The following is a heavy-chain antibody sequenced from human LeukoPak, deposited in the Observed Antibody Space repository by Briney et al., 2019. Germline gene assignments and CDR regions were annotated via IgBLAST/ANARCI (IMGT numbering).Heavy chain of an antibody. Sequence: ASVKVSCKASGYTFTSYDINWVRQATGQGLEWMGWMNPNSGNTGYAQKFQGRVTMTRNTSIGTAYMELSSLRSEDTAVYYCARAPHYTVTTVDYFDYWGQGTLVTVSS. D-gene: IGHD4-17*01. V-gene: IGHV1-8*01. J-gene: IGHJ4*02. CDR3: ARAPHYTVTTVDYFDY. CDR1: GYTFTSYD. CDR2: MNPNSGNT.